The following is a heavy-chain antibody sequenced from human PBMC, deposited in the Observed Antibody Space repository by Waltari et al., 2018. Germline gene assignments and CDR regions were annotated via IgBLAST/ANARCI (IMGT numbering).Heavy chain of an antibody. J-gene: IGHJ4*02. CDR3: AKDSSYGVTYYFDY. Sequence: QVQLVESGGGVVQPGGSLRLSCAASGFTFSSYGMHWVRQAPGKGLEWVAFIRYDGSNKYYADSVKGRFTISRDNSKNTLYLQMNSLRAEDTAVYYCAKDSSYGVTYYFDYWGQGTLVTVSS. CDR2: IRYDGSNK. D-gene: IGHD4-17*01. V-gene: IGHV3-30*02. CDR1: GFTFSSYG.